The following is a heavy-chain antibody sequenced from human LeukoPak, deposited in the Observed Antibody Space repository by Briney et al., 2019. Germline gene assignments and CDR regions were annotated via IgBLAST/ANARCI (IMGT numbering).Heavy chain of an antibody. V-gene: IGHV3-7*01. CDR2: IKQDGSEK. D-gene: IGHD2-21*02. J-gene: IGHJ4*02. CDR1: GFTFSSYG. Sequence: GGSLRLSCAASGFTFSSYGMSWVRQAPGKGLEWVANIKQDGSEKYYVDSVKGRFTISRDNAKNSLYLQMNSLRAEDTAVYYCARVLVTSPHDYWGQGTLVTVSS. CDR3: ARVLVTSPHDY.